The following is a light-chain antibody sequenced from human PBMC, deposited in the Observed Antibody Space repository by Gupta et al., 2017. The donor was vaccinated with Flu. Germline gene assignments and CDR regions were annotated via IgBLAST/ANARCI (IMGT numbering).Light chain of an antibody. CDR2: EGS. CDR1: SSDVGSYNL. J-gene: IGLJ1*01. V-gene: IGLV2-23*01. Sequence: QSALTQPASASGSPGPSITISCTGTSSDVGSYNLVSWYQQHPGKAPKLMIYEGSKRPSGVSNRFSGSKSGNTASLTISGLQAEDEADYYCCSYAGSSISYVFGTGTKVTVL. CDR3: CSYAGSSISYV.